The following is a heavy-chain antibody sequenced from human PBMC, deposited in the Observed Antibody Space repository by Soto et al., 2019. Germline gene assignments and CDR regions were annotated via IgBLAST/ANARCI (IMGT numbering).Heavy chain of an antibody. D-gene: IGHD6-19*01. CDR3: ARAHVMAVAGSTFDY. V-gene: IGHV4-38-2*02. CDR2: IYHGGTT. CDR1: GYSISSGSY. Sequence: SETLSLTCTVSGYSISSGSYWGWIRQPPGKGPEWIASIYHGGTTFHNPSLKSRITISVDTSHNQFSLNLRSVTAADTAVYYCARAHVMAVAGSTFDYWGHGTLVTVSS. J-gene: IGHJ4*01.